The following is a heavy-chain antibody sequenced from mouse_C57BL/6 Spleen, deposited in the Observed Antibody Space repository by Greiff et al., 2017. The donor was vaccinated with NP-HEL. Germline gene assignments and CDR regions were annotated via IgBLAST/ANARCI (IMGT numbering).Heavy chain of an antibody. CDR2: IDPSDSYT. V-gene: IGHV1-50*01. CDR3: ANYDYCSRSFDY. Sequence: QVQLQQPGAELVKPGASVKLSCKASGYTFTSYWMQWVKQRPGQGLEWIGEIDPSDSYTNYNQKFKGKATLTVDTSSSTAYMQLSSLTSEDSAVYYCANYDYCSRSFDYWGQGTTLTVSS. J-gene: IGHJ2*01. D-gene: IGHD1-1*01. CDR1: GYTFTSYW.